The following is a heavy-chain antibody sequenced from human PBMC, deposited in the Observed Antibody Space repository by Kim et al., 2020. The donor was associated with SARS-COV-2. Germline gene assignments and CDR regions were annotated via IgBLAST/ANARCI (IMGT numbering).Heavy chain of an antibody. D-gene: IGHD3-3*01. Sequence: SETLSLTCTVSGGSISSSSYYWGWIRQPPGKGLEWIGSIYYSGSTYYNPSLKSRVTISVDTSKNQFSLKLSSVTAADTAVYYCARRGIFGVPSRHFDYWGQGTLVTVSS. CDR2: IYYSGST. V-gene: IGHV4-39*01. CDR1: GGSISSSSYY. J-gene: IGHJ4*02. CDR3: ARRGIFGVPSRHFDY.